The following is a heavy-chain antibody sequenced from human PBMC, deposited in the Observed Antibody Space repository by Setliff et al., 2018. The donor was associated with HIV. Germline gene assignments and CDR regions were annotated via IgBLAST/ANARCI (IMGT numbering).Heavy chain of an antibody. J-gene: IGHJ2*01. CDR1: SGSISTYY. D-gene: IGHD3-10*01. CDR3: ARGVRPSYGSGSYYWYFDL. Sequence: PSETLSLTCTVSSGSISTYYWTWIRQPPGKGLEYIGYIYYTGSTDYNPSVKGRFTISRDNSKNTLYLQMNSLRAEDTAVYYCARGVRPSYGSGSYYWYFDLWGRGTLVTVSS. CDR2: IYYTGST. V-gene: IGHV4-59*01.